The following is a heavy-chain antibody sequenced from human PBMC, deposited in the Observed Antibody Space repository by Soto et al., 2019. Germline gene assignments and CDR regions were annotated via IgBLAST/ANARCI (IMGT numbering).Heavy chain of an antibody. CDR1: GGSISSGAYY. D-gene: IGHD4-17*01. CDR3: SRDNYGDIYYFDS. V-gene: IGHV4-30-4*01. Sequence: QVQLQESGPGLVKPSQTLSLTCTVSGGSISSGAYYWSWVRQPPGKGLEWIGYISDSGSTYYNPSLKSRVTISVDPSKTQFALKLSCVTATDTAVYYGSRDNYGDIYYFDSWGQGTLVTVAS. CDR2: ISDSGST. J-gene: IGHJ4*02.